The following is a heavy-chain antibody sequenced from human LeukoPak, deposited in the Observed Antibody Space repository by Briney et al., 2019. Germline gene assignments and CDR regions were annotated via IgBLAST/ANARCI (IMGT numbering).Heavy chain of an antibody. Sequence: GGSLRLSCAASGFTFSSYSMNWVRQAPGKGLEWVSYIRSSSTIYYADSMKGRFTISRDNAKNSLYLQMNSLRDEDTAVYYCATNRRPVWYGMDVWGQGTTVTVSS. J-gene: IGHJ6*02. V-gene: IGHV3-48*02. CDR1: GFTFSSYS. CDR2: IRSSSTI. CDR3: ATNRRPVWYGMDV.